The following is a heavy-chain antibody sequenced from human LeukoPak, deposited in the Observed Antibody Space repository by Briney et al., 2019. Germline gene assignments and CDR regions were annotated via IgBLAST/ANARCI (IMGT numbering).Heavy chain of an antibody. Sequence: PGGSLRLSCAASGFTFSSYGMHWVRQAPGKGLEWVAFIRYDGSNKYYADSVKGRFTISRDNSKNTLYLQMNSLRAEDTAVYYCAKLYCSSTSCPHYWGQGTLVTVSS. CDR3: AKLYCSSTSCPHY. V-gene: IGHV3-30*02. J-gene: IGHJ4*02. D-gene: IGHD2-2*01. CDR2: IRYDGSNK. CDR1: GFTFSSYG.